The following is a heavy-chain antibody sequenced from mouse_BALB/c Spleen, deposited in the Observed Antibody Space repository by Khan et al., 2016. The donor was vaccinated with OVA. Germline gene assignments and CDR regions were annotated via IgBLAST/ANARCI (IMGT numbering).Heavy chain of an antibody. CDR3: ARSTYRYTFVY. D-gene: IGHD2-14*01. CDR2: IIYTGYT. Sequence: EVKLLESGPSLVKPSQTQSLTCSVTGDSITTGYWNWIRKFPGNKLEYMGYIIYTGYTYYNPSLKSRISITRHTSNNQYYLQLNSVTDEDTATYYCARSTYRYTFVYWGQGTLVTVSA. J-gene: IGHJ3*01. CDR1: GDSITTGY. V-gene: IGHV3-8*02.